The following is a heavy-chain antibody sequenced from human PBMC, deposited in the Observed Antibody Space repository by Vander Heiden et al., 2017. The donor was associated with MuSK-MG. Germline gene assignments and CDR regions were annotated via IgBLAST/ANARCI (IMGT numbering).Heavy chain of an antibody. CDR1: GYTFTDYY. V-gene: IGHV1-2*02. CDR3: ARTGGLDY. Sequence: QVQLVQSGAEVQKPGASVKVSCKTSGYTFTDYYMHWVRQAPGQGFEWMGWINPNSGDTSISTAYMVLSRLRSDDTALYYCARTGGLDYWGQGTLVTVSS. D-gene: IGHD2-15*01. J-gene: IGHJ4*02. CDR2: INPNSG.